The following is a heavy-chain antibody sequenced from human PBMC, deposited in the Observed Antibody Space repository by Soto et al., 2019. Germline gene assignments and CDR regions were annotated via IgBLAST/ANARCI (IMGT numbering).Heavy chain of an antibody. D-gene: IGHD6-13*01. CDR2: IYSGVRN. V-gene: IGHV4-4*07. Sequence: SETLSLTCTVSGGSISSFYWSWIRQPAGKGLEWIGRIYSGVRNNYNPSLKSRITMSVDTSKNQFSLRLSPVTAADTAMYYCGRVSSMWDYSGQGTPVTVSS. CDR3: GRVSSMWDY. J-gene: IGHJ4*02. CDR1: GGSISSFY.